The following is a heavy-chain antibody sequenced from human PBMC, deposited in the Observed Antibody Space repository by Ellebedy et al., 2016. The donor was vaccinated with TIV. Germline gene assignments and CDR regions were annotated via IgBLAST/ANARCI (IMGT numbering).Heavy chain of an antibody. J-gene: IGHJ3*02. CDR1: GFTFSSYG. Sequence: GESLKISXAASGFTFSSYGMHWVRQAPGKGLEWVAVIWYDGSNKYYADSVKGRFTISRDNSKNTLYLQMNSLRAGDTAVYYCARDLGSAFDIWGQGTMVTVSS. D-gene: IGHD7-27*01. CDR2: IWYDGSNK. V-gene: IGHV3-33*01. CDR3: ARDLGSAFDI.